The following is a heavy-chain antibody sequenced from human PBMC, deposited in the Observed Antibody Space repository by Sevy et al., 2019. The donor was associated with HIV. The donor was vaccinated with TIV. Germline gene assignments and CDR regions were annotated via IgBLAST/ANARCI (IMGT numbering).Heavy chain of an antibody. CDR3: AKGLGMVQGALLSEDL. CDR2: IRYDGTTK. CDR1: GFTFRSYG. D-gene: IGHD3-10*01. V-gene: IGHV3-30*02. Sequence: GGSLRLSCAASGFTFRSYGMHWVRQAPGKGLEWVAFIRYDGTTKYYADSVKGRYTISRDNSKNTLYVQMNSVRPEDTSVYYCAKGLGMVQGALLSEDLWGQGTMVTASS. J-gene: IGHJ3*01.